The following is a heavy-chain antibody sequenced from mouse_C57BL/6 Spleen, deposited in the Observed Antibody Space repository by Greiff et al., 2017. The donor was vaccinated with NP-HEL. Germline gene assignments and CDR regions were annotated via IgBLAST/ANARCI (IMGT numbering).Heavy chain of an antibody. Sequence: QVQLKQPGAELVRPGSSVKLSCKASGYTFTSYWMDWVKQRPGQGLEWIGNIYPSDSETHYNQKFKDKATLTVDKSSSTAYMQLSSLTSEDSAVYYCARSGRDGYYFDYWGQGTTLTVSS. CDR1: GYTFTSYW. CDR3: ARSGRDGYYFDY. V-gene: IGHV1-61*01. J-gene: IGHJ2*01. CDR2: IYPSDSET. D-gene: IGHD2-3*01.